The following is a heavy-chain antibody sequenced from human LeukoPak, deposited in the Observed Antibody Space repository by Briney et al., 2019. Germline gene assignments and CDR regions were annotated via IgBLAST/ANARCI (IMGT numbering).Heavy chain of an antibody. CDR3: ASEGSGSPYYFDY. Sequence: GGSLRLSCAASGFTFSSYSMNWVRRAPGKGLEWVSSISSSSSYIYYADSVKGRFTISRDNAKNSLYLQMNSLRAEDTAVYYCASEGSGSPYYFDYWGQGTLVTVSS. V-gene: IGHV3-21*01. J-gene: IGHJ4*02. CDR1: GFTFSSYS. D-gene: IGHD3-10*01. CDR2: ISSSSSYI.